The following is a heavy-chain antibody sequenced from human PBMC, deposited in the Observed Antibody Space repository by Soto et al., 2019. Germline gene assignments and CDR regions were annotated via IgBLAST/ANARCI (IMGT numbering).Heavy chain of an antibody. V-gene: IGHV3-23*01. Sequence: GGSLRLSCAASGFTFSSYAMSWVRQAPGKGLEWVSAISGSGGSTYYADSVEGRFTISRDNSKNTLYLQMNSLRAEDTAVYYCAKELAYYYYYGMDVWGQGTTVTVSS. J-gene: IGHJ6*01. CDR2: ISGSGGST. CDR3: AKELAYYYYYGMDV. CDR1: GFTFSSYA.